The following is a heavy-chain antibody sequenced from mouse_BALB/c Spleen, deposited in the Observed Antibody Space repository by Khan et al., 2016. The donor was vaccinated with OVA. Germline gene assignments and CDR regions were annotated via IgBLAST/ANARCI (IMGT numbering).Heavy chain of an antibody. CDR3: ASHLTGSFAY. J-gene: IGHJ3*01. D-gene: IGHD4-1*01. Sequence: EVQGVESGGDLVKPGGSLKLSCAASGFTFSSYSMSWVRQTPDKRLEWVATISSGADYTYYPDSVKGRFTISRDNAKNTLYLQMSILKSYGTSMYFCASHLTGSFAYWGQGTLVTVSA. CDR2: ISSGADYT. V-gene: IGHV5-6*01. CDR1: GFTFSSYS.